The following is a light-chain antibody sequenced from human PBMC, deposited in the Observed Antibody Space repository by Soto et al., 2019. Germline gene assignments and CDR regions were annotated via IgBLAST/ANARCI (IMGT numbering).Light chain of an antibody. CDR2: DAS. J-gene: IGKJ3*01. Sequence: EIVLTQSPATLSLSLGERVTLSCRASQSVNTYLAWYQQKPGQAPRLLIYDASKRATGTPARFSGSGSGTDFTLTISSLEPEDLAVYDCQQRTIWPPGFTFGPGTQVDIK. CDR1: QSVNTY. V-gene: IGKV3-11*01. CDR3: QQRTIWPPGFT.